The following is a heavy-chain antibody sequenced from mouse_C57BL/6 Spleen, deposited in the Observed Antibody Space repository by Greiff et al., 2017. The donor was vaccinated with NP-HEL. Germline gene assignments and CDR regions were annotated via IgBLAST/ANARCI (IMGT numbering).Heavy chain of an antibody. CDR1: GYAFTNYL. CDR3: VSGGTVRSFDV. V-gene: IGHV1-54*01. J-gene: IGHJ1*03. Sequence: VQLQESGAELVRPGTSVKVSCKASGYAFTNYLIEWVKQRPGQGLEWIGVINPGSGGTNYNEKFKGKATLTADKSSSTAYMQLSSLTSEDSAVYFCVSGGTVRSFDVWGTGTTVTVSS. D-gene: IGHD2-14*01. CDR2: INPGSGGT.